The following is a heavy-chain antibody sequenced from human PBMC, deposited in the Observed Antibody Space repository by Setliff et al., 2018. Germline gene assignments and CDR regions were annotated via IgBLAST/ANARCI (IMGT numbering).Heavy chain of an antibody. D-gene: IGHD5-12*01. CDR1: GYPFTHQG. J-gene: IGHJ3*02. CDR3: ARGGYGGYHEALDI. Sequence: ASVKASCKTSGYPFTHQGISWVRQAPGQGLEWMGWISAYNGDTNFIQKFHDRVTMTTDRSTSTAYMELRSLGSDDTAMYYCARGGYGGYHEALDIWGQGTMVTVSS. CDR2: ISAYNGDT. V-gene: IGHV1-18*01.